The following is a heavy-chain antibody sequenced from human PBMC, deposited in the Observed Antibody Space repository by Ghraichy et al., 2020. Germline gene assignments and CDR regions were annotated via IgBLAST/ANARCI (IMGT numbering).Heavy chain of an antibody. CDR3: ARESIAAAGTWFSVDP. CDR2: MNPNSGNT. J-gene: IGHJ5*02. D-gene: IGHD6-13*01. Sequence: ASVKVSCKASGYTFTSYDINWVRQATGQGLEWMGWMNPNSGNTGYAQKFQGRVTMTRNTSISTAYMELSSLRSEDTAVYYCARESIAAAGTWFSVDPWGQGTLVTVSS. V-gene: IGHV1-8*01. CDR1: GYTFTSYD.